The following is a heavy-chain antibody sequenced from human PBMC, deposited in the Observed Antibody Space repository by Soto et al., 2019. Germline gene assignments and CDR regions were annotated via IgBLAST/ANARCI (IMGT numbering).Heavy chain of an antibody. D-gene: IGHD5-18*01. CDR1: GDSISRNNNY. V-gene: IGHV4-30-4*01. Sequence: SETLSLTCTVSGDSISRNNNYWSWIRQPPGEGLEWIGFISYSGTTSYSPSLKSRVAISLDTSKNQFSLSLSSVTAADTAVYYCARGRGYSYGLDPWGQGTLVTVS. J-gene: IGHJ5*02. CDR3: ARGRGYSYGLDP. CDR2: ISYSGTT.